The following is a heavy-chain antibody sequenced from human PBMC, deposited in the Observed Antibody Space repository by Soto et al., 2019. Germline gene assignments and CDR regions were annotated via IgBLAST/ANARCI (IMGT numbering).Heavy chain of an antibody. CDR3: AKEGGSYSFYFDH. D-gene: IGHD1-26*01. V-gene: IGHV3-23*01. CDR1: RFTFSSYA. J-gene: IGHJ4*02. Sequence: EVQLSESGGGLVQHGGSLRLSCAASRFTFSSYAMNWVRQAPGKGLEWVSGISGSGGNTYYADSAKGRFTISRDNSKNTLFLQMNSLRAEDTAVYYCAKEGGSYSFYFDHWGQGTLVTVSS. CDR2: ISGSGGNT.